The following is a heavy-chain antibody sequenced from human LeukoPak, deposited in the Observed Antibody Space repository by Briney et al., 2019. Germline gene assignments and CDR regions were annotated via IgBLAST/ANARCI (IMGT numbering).Heavy chain of an antibody. CDR1: GFSLSTSGVG. D-gene: IGHD2-15*01. J-gene: IGHJ6*02. CDR2: IYWNDDK. CDR3: AHRSKVVVAARTPYYYYGMDV. Sequence: SGPTLVKPTQTLTLTCTFSGFSLSTSGVGVGWIRQPPGKALEWLALIYWNDDKRYSPSLKSRLTITKDTSKNQVVLTMTNMDPVDTAAYYCAHRSKVVVAARTPYYYYGMDVWGQGTTVTVSS. V-gene: IGHV2-5*01.